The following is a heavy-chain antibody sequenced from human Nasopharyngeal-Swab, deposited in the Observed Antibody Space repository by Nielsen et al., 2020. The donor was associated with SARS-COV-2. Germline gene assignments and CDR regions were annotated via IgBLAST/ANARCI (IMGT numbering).Heavy chain of an antibody. CDR3: AKDRLPHSSTWTIDY. V-gene: IGHV3-23*01. J-gene: IGHJ4*02. CDR2: ISFSSGSM. CDR1: GFTFSSYV. Sequence: GESLKISCAASGFTFSSYVMSWVRQAPGKGLEWVSSISFSSGSMHYGDSVKGRFTISRDNPKNTLYLQMDSLRVEDTAVYYCAKDRLPHSSTWTIDYWGQGTLVTVSS. D-gene: IGHD6-13*01.